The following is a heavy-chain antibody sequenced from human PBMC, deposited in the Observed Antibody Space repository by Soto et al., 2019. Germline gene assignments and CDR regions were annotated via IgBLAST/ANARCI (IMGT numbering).Heavy chain of an antibody. CDR1: GFTFSMYS. CDR2: IPQDGVDG. J-gene: IGHJ6*02. D-gene: IGHD2-21*02. CDR3: ARDHLILPAHDFFYGSDV. Sequence: DVKLVESGGGLVQPGDSLRLSCEVSGFTFSMYSMSWVRQSPGKGLEWVAKIPQDGVDGHYADSVKGRFTISRDNGKNSLYLQLNNLRAEDTAVYYCARDHLILPAHDFFYGSDVWGRGATGTVSS. V-gene: IGHV3-7*03.